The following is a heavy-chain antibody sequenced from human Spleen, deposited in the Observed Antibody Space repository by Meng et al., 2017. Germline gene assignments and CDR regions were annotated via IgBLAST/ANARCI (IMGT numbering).Heavy chain of an antibody. CDR2: INHSGST. V-gene: IGHV4-34*01. Sequence: GSLRLSCAVYGGSFSGYYWSWIRQPPGKGLEWIGEINHSGSTNYNPSLKSRVTISVDMSKNQFSLKLSSVTAADTAVYYCARDRRPDIRYYYGMDVWGQGNTVTGAS. CDR3: ARDRRPDIRYYYGMDV. D-gene: IGHD3-9*01. CDR1: GGSFSGYY. J-gene: IGHJ6*02.